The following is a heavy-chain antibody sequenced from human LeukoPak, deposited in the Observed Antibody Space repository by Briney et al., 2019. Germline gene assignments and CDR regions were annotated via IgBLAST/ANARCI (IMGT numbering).Heavy chain of an antibody. CDR2: IYYSGST. Sequence: SETLSLTCTVSGGSISSSSYYWGWIRQPPGKGLEWIVSIYYSGSTYYNPSLKSRVTISVDTSKNQFSLKLSPVTAADTAVYYCARHEPVSSWYATFDYWGQGTLVTVSS. J-gene: IGHJ4*02. CDR3: ARHEPVSSWYATFDY. D-gene: IGHD6-19*01. V-gene: IGHV4-39*01. CDR1: GGSISSSSYY.